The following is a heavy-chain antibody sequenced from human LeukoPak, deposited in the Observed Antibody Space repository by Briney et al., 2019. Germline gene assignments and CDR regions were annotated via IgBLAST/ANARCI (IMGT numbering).Heavy chain of an antibody. CDR2: ISSSSSYI. Sequence: GGSLRLSCEASGFTFSSSAMNWVRQAPGKGLEWVSSISSSSSYIYYADSVKGRFTISRDNAKNSLYLQMNSLRAEDTAVYYCARAGAGNAFDIWGQGTMVTVSS. CDR1: GFTFSSSA. J-gene: IGHJ3*02. V-gene: IGHV3-21*01. CDR3: ARAGAGNAFDI. D-gene: IGHD4-23*01.